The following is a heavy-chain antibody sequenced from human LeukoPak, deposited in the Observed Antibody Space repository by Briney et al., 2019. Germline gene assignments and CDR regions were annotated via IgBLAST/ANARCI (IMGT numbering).Heavy chain of an antibody. V-gene: IGHV7-4-1*02. J-gene: IGHJ3*02. Sequence: ASVKVSCKASGYTFANYAMNWVRQAPGQGLEWMGWINTNTGNPTYAQGFTGRFVFSLDTSVTTAYLQISSLKAEDTAVYYCARRDEGGAFDIWGQGTMVTVSS. CDR1: GYTFANYA. CDR2: INTNTGNP. CDR3: ARRDEGGAFDI.